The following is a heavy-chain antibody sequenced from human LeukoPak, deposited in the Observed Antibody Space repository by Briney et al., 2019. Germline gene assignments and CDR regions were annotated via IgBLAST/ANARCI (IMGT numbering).Heavy chain of an antibody. D-gene: IGHD3-22*01. CDR3: AKANYYDSSGYYENLDY. CDR2: ISGSGGST. Sequence: GGSLRLSCAASGFTFSTNAMSWVRQAPGKGLEWVSAISGSGGSTYHADSVKGRFTISRDNSKNTLYLQMNSLRAEDTAVYYCAKANYYDSSGYYENLDYWGQGTLVTVPS. CDR1: GFTFSTNA. J-gene: IGHJ4*02. V-gene: IGHV3-23*01.